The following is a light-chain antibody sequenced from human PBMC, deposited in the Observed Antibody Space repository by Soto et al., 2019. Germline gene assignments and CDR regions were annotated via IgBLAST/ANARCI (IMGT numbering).Light chain of an antibody. CDR3: QQYAGQPSWT. J-gene: IGKJ1*01. CDR2: TGS. CDR1: QSIRSSC. Sequence: DVEMTQSPSTLSSSVGDKVTITCRASQSIRSSCLAWFQQRPGKAPNLLIYTGSTLASGVSSRFSGSGSGTEFPLTISSLQPDDFAAYFCQQYAGQPSWTFGQGTRV. V-gene: IGKV1-5*03.